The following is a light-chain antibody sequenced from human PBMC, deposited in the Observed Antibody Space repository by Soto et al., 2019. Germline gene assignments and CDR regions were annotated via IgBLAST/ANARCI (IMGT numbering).Light chain of an antibody. CDR1: QSVSSN. V-gene: IGKV3-15*01. CDR3: QQYNDWPPKQYT. Sequence: EIVMTQSPATLSVFPGERATLSCRASQSVSSNLAWYQQKPGQTPRLLIYGASTRATGIPARFSGSGSGTEFPLTISSLQSEDFAVYYCQQYNDWPPKQYTFGQGTKLEIK. CDR2: GAS. J-gene: IGKJ2*01.